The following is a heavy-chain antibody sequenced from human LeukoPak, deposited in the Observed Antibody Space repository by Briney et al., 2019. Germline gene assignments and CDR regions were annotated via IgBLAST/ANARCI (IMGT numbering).Heavy chain of an antibody. CDR1: GGSFSGYY. D-gene: IGHD3-22*01. Sequence: SETLSLTCAVYGGSFSGYYWSWIRQPPGKGLEWIGEINHSGSTNYNPSLKSRVTISVDTSKNQFSLKLSSVTAADTAVYYCARFRRGPWYYDSSGYDYWGQGTLVTVSS. V-gene: IGHV4-34*01. CDR3: ARFRRGPWYYDSSGYDY. CDR2: INHSGST. J-gene: IGHJ4*02.